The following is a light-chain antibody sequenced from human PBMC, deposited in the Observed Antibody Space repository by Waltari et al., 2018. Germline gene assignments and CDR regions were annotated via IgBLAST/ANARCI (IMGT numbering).Light chain of an antibody. CDR2: TAS. CDR3: QQYYSYPFA. CDR1: QGISSY. J-gene: IGKJ3*01. V-gene: IGKV1-8*01. Sequence: TCRAIQGISSYLAWNQQKPGEAPRRLIYTASSLQSGVPSRFSGSGSWTEFTLTISSLQSEDFATYYCQQYYSYPFAFGPGTKVDIK.